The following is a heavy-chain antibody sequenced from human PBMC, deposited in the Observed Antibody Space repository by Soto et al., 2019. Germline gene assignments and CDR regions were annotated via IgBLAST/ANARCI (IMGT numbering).Heavy chain of an antibody. V-gene: IGHV1-18*01. CDR1: GYTFTNYG. Sequence: AXVKVSCKASGYTFTNYGISWVRQAPGQGLEWMGWISAYNGNTKYAQKLQGRVTMTTDTSTSTAYMELRSLRSDDTAVYYCARDRRDQLLLTNWFDPWGQGTLVTVSS. CDR2: ISAYNGNT. J-gene: IGHJ5*02. D-gene: IGHD2-15*01. CDR3: ARDRRDQLLLTNWFDP.